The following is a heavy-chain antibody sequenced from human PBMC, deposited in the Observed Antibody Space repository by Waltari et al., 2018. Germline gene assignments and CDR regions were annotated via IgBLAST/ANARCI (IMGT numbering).Heavy chain of an antibody. CDR1: GGTFGRYA. V-gene: IGHV1-69*12. Sequence: QVQLVQSGAEVKKPGSSVRVSCRDCGGTFGRYAITWVRQAPGQGLEWMGGTIPIFGSPMYAPKFQGRVSITADELTYTVYMELNSLRSDDTAIYYCARRKLGEAFDIWGQGTMVIVSS. J-gene: IGHJ3*02. CDR3: ARRKLGEAFDI. CDR2: TIPIFGSP. D-gene: IGHD3-16*01.